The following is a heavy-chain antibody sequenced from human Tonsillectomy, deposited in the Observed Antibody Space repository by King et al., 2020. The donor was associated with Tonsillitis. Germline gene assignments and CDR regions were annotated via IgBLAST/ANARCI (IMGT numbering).Heavy chain of an antibody. Sequence: VQLVESGAEVKEPGASVKVSCKASGYTFTGYYMHWVRQAPGQGLEWMGWINPNSGGTNYAQKFQGRVTMTRDTSINTAYMELSRLRSDDTAVYYCARPTGRDGSPRGWFDPWGQGTLVTVSS. J-gene: IGHJ5*02. D-gene: IGHD2-15*01. CDR2: INPNSGGT. V-gene: IGHV1-2*02. CDR1: GYTFTGYY. CDR3: ARPTGRDGSPRGWFDP.